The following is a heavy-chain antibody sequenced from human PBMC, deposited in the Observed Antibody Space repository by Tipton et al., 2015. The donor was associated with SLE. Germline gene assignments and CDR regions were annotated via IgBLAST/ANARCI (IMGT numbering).Heavy chain of an antibody. CDR1: GGSISSSGYY. D-gene: IGHD3-22*01. V-gene: IGHV4-39*01. CDR3: ARTQYYYDSSGYYWNWFDP. J-gene: IGHJ5*02. Sequence: PGLVKPSETLSLTCSVSGGSISSSGYYWGWIRQPPGKGLEWIGSIYYSGSTYYNPSLKSRVTISVDTSKNQFSLKLSSVTAADTAVYYCARTQYYYDSSGYYWNWFDPWGQGILVTVSS. CDR2: IYYSGST.